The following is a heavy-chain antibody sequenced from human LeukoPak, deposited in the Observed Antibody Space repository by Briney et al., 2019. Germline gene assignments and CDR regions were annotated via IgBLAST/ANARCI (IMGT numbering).Heavy chain of an antibody. J-gene: IGHJ4*02. CDR2: ISGSGTIT. CDR3: ARDPYLSSGYN. D-gene: IGHD3-22*01. Sequence: PGGSLRLSCAASGFTFTDYAMNWVRQAPGKGLEWVSTISGSGTITYYADSVRGRFTISRDYSTNTLYLQMSSLRAEDTAVYYCARDPYLSSGYNWGQGTLVIVSS. V-gene: IGHV3-23*01. CDR1: GFTFTDYA.